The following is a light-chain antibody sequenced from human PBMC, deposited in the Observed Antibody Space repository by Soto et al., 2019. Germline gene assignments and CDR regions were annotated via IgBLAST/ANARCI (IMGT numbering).Light chain of an antibody. CDR2: EGS. J-gene: IGLJ2*01. Sequence: QSVLTQPASGSGSPGQSITISCTGTSSDVGSYNLVSWYQQHPGKAPKLMIYEGSKRPSGVSNRFSGSKSGNTASLTISGLQAEDEADYYCCSYAGSSSVVFGGGTQLTVL. V-gene: IGLV2-23*01. CDR1: SSDVGSYNL. CDR3: CSYAGSSSVV.